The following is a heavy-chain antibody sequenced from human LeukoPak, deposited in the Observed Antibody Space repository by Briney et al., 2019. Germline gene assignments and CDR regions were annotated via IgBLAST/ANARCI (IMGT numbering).Heavy chain of an antibody. CDR1: GFTFSSYG. J-gene: IGHJ4*02. D-gene: IGHD1-26*01. CDR3: AWYSGSYFKDGRRLWIWDY. V-gene: IGHV3-30*02. CDR2: IRYDGSNK. Sequence: GGSLRLSCAASGFTFSSYGMHWVRQAPGKGLEWVAFIRYDGSNKYYADSVKGRFTISRDNSKNTLYLQMNSLRAEDTAVYYCAWYSGSYFKDGRRLWIWDYWGQGTLVTVSS.